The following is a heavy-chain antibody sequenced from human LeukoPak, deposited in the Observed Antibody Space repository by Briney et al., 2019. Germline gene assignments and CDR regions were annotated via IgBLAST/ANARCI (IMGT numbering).Heavy chain of an antibody. CDR1: GFSFTGYW. CDR3: ARVPVDGYSTSFDY. Sequence: GGSLRLSCAASGFSFTGYWRHWVRQAPGKGLVWNSRINIDASVTTYADSVKGRFTISRDNAKKMAYLQMNSLRAEDTAVYYCARVPVDGYSTSFDYWGQGSLVTVSS. J-gene: IGHJ4*02. V-gene: IGHV3-74*01. D-gene: IGHD2/OR15-2a*01. CDR2: INIDASVT.